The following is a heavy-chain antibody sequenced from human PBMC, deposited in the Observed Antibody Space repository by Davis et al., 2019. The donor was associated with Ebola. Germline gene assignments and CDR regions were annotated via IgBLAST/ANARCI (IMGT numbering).Heavy chain of an antibody. Sequence: GESLKISCAASGFTFRNYGMHWVRQAPGKGLEWVAVISYDGGNKYYADSVKGRFTISRDNSKNTLYLQMNSLRAEDTAVYYCARAGQTIAARYYGMDVWGQGTTVTVSS. D-gene: IGHD6-6*01. CDR3: ARAGQTIAARYYGMDV. V-gene: IGHV3-30*03. CDR2: ISYDGGNK. CDR1: GFTFRNYG. J-gene: IGHJ6*02.